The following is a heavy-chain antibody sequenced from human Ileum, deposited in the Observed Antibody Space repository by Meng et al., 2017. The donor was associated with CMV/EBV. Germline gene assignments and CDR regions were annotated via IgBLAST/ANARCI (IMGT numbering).Heavy chain of an antibody. V-gene: IGHV3-21*01. CDR1: GFTFSSYS. CDR3: AREGEAYCGGDCSS. J-gene: IGHJ4*02. Sequence: LSLTCAASGFTFSSYSMNWVRQAPGKGLEWVSSISSSSSYIYYADSVKGRFTISRDNAKNSLYLQMNSLRAEDTAVYYCAREGEAYCGGDCSSWGQGSLVTVSS. D-gene: IGHD2-21*01. CDR2: ISSSSSYI.